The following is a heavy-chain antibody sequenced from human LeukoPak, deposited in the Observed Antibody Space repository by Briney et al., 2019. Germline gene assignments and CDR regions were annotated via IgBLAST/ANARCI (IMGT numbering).Heavy chain of an antibody. J-gene: IGHJ4*02. Sequence: GGSLRLSCAASGFTFSSYGMHWARQAPGKGLEWVAVISYDGSNKYYADSVKGRFTISRDNSKNTLYLQMNSLRAEDTAVYYCAKDSIPVNIVVVPAAMSIDYWGQGTLVTVSS. CDR2: ISYDGSNK. D-gene: IGHD2-2*01. CDR1: GFTFSSYG. CDR3: AKDSIPVNIVVVPAAMSIDY. V-gene: IGHV3-30*18.